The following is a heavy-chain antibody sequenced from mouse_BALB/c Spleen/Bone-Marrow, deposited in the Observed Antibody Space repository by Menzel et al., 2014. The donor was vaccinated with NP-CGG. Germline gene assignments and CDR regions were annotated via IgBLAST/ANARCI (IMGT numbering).Heavy chain of an antibody. J-gene: IGHJ4*01. CDR2: IYPGDTDI. CDR1: GYAFSNYW. D-gene: IGHD1-1*01. Sequence: QVTLKVCGAELVWPGSSVKISCKASGYAFSNYWMNWVKQRPGQGLEWIGQIYPGDTDIHYNGKFKGKATLTADKSSSTAYMQLSSLTSEDSAVYFCASRGDYSYAMDYWGQGTSVTVSS. CDR3: ASRGDYSYAMDY. V-gene: IGHV1-80*01.